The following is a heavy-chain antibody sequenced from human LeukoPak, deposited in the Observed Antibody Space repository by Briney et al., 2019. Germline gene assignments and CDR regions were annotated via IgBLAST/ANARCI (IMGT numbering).Heavy chain of an antibody. V-gene: IGHV4-31*03. CDR1: GGSISSGGYY. CDR3: ARARDIVVVPAGGNYGMDV. J-gene: IGHJ6*02. CDR2: IYYSGST. D-gene: IGHD2-2*01. Sequence: PSQTLSLTCTVSGGSISSGGYYWSWIRQHPGKGLEWIGYIYYSGSTYYNPSLKSRVTISVDTSKNQFSLKRSSVTAADTAVYYCARARDIVVVPAGGNYGMDVWGQGTTVTVSS.